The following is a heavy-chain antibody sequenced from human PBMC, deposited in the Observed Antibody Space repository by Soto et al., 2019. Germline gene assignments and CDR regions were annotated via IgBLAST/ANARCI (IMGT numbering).Heavy chain of an antibody. J-gene: IGHJ6*02. CDR1: GGSISSSSYY. CDR3: ARSLTPLVPLAV. D-gene: IGHD6-13*01. Sequence: PSETLSLTCTVSGGSISSSSYYWGWIRQPPGKGLEWIGSIYYSGSTYYNPSLKSRVTISVDTSKNQFSLKLSSVTAADTAVYYCARSLTPLVPLAVWGQGTTVTVSS. V-gene: IGHV4-39*01. CDR2: IYYSGST.